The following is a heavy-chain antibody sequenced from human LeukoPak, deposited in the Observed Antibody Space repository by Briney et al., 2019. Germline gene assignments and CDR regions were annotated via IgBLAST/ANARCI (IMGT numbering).Heavy chain of an antibody. Sequence: IGYIYYSGRTYYNPALKSRLTISIDTSKNQFSLKLSSVTAADTAVYYCARSTDMVRGVIGYWGQGTLVTVSS. CDR3: ARSTDMVRGVIGY. V-gene: IGHV4-31*02. CDR2: IYYSGRT. J-gene: IGHJ4*02. D-gene: IGHD3-10*01.